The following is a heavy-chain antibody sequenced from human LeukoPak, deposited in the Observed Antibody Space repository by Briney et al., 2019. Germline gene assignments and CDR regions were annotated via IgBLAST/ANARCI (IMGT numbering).Heavy chain of an antibody. CDR2: IYYSGST. J-gene: IGHJ6*03. CDR3: ASLYGSGSSHYYYYMDV. V-gene: IGHV4-59*01. D-gene: IGHD3-10*01. Sequence: SETLSLTCTVSGGSISNYYWSWIRQSPGKGLEWIGYIYYSGSTNYNPSLKSRVTISVDTSKNQFSLKLSSVTAADTAVYYCASLYGSGSSHYYYYMDVWGKGTTVTVSS. CDR1: GGSISNYY.